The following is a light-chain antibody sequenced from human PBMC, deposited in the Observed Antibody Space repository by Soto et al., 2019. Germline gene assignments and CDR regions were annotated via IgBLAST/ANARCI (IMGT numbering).Light chain of an antibody. CDR3: CSYAGSSIGV. CDR1: SSDVGSYNL. CDR2: EVT. Sequence: QSALTQPASVSGSPGQSITISCTGTSSDVGSYNLDSWYQQHPGKAPKLMIYEVTKRPSGVSNRFSGSKSGNTASLTISGLQAEDEADYYCCSYAGSSIGVFGGGTKLTVL. V-gene: IGLV2-23*02. J-gene: IGLJ3*02.